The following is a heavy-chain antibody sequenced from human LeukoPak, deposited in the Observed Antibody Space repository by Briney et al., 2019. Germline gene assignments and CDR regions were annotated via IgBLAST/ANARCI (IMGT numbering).Heavy chain of an antibody. CDR2: ISPYNSNT. CDR3: AREAPEAAGSDAFDI. V-gene: IGHV1-18*04. CDR1: GHTFTNYY. Sequence: ASVKVSCKASGHTFTNYYINWVRQAPGQSLEWMGWISPYNSNTKYAQKLQGRVTMTTDTSTNTAYMEVRRLRSDDTAVYYCAREAPEAAGSDAFDIWGQGTMVTVSS. D-gene: IGHD3-10*01. J-gene: IGHJ3*02.